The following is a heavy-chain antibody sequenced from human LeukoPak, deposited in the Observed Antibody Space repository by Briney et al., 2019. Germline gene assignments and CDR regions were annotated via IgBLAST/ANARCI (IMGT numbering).Heavy chain of an antibody. Sequence: SETLSLTCTVSGGSISDDYCFWSRQPPGKGLEWIGYIHSTGRTNYNPSLKSSVTFSIDTSKNKYSLKPPSVTAADTSVSSCVSARGASWGQGTLVTVSS. CDR1: GGSISDDY. J-gene: IGHJ4*02. CDR2: IHSTGRT. D-gene: IGHD1-26*01. CDR3: VSARGAS. V-gene: IGHV4-59*01.